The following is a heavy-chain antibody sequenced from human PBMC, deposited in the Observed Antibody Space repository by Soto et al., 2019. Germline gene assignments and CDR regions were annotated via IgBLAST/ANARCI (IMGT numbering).Heavy chain of an antibody. CDR3: AGSTRRRGYYYYGMDV. Sequence: GESLKISCKGSGYSFTSYWIGWVRQMPGKGLEWMGIIYPGDSDTRYSPSFQGQVTISADKSISTAYLQWSSLKASDTAMYYCAGSTRRRGYYYYGMDVWGKGTTVTVSS. J-gene: IGHJ6*04. CDR2: IYPGDSDT. V-gene: IGHV5-51*01. D-gene: IGHD2-2*01. CDR1: GYSFTSYW.